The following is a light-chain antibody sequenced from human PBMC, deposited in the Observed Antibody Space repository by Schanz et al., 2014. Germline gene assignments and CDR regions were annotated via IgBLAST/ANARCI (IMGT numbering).Light chain of an antibody. CDR3: SAYVQGRNFVA. Sequence: QSALTQPRSVSGSPGQSVTISCTGTTGDVGGYNYVSWYQQHPGKAPKLMIYDVTKRPSGVPDRFSGSKSGNTASLTISGLQAEDEADYYCSAYVQGRNFVAFGGGTKLTVL. J-gene: IGLJ2*01. V-gene: IGLV2-11*01. CDR2: DVT. CDR1: TGDVGGYNY.